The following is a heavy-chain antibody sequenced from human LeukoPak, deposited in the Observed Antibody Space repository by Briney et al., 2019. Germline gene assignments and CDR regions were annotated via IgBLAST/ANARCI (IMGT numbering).Heavy chain of an antibody. V-gene: IGHV3-30-3*01. CDR3: ARGGEVAGLDY. CDR2: ISYDGSNK. D-gene: IGHD6-19*01. Sequence: GGSLRLSCAASGFTFSSYAMHWVRQAPGKGLEWVAVISYDGSNKYYADSVKGRFTISRDNSKNTLYLQMNSLRAEDTAVYYCARGGEVAGLDYWGQGTLVTVSS. CDR1: GFTFSSYA. J-gene: IGHJ4*02.